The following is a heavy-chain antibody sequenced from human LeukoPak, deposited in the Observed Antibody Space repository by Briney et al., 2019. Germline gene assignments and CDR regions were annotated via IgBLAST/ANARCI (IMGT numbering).Heavy chain of an antibody. D-gene: IGHD4-17*01. J-gene: IGHJ4*02. V-gene: IGHV3-23*01. CDR1: GFTFSSYG. CDR3: VRFGYGDLTNFDY. Sequence: PGGSLRLSCAASGFTFSSYGMSWVRQAPGKGLEWVSAISGSGGSTYYADSVKGRFTISRDNSKNTLYLQMNSLRAEDTAVYYCVRFGYGDLTNFDYWGQGTLVTVSS. CDR2: ISGSGGST.